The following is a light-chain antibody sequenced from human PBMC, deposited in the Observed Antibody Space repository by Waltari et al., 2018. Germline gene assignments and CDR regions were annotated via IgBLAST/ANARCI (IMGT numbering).Light chain of an antibody. Sequence: EIVLTQSPGTLSLSPGERATLSCRASQSVSSSYLAWYQQKPGQAPRLLIYGASSRATGIPDRFSGSGSGTDFTLTISRLEPEDFAVYYCQHSSTFGQGTKLEIK. V-gene: IGKV3-20*01. CDR1: QSVSSSY. CDR3: QHSST. J-gene: IGKJ2*01. CDR2: GAS.